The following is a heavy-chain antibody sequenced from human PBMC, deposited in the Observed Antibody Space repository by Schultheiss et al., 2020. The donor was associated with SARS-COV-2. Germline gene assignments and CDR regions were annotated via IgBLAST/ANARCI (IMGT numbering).Heavy chain of an antibody. CDR2: ISSSSSYI. D-gene: IGHD6-6*01. Sequence: GGSLRLSCAASGFTFSSYSMNWVRQAPGKGLEWVSSISSSSSYIYYADSVKGRFTISRDNAKNSLYLQMNSLRAEDTAVYYCARAEQLAGLEGIDVWGQGTTVTVSS. CDR1: GFTFSSYS. J-gene: IGHJ6*02. V-gene: IGHV3-21*01. CDR3: ARAEQLAGLEGIDV.